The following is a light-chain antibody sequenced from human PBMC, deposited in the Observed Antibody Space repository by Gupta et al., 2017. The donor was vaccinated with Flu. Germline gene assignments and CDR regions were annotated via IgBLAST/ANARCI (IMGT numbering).Light chain of an antibody. CDR3: SSYTSTSTVYV. CDR2: DVS. V-gene: IGLV2-14*03. J-gene: IGLJ1*01. Sequence: SALPQPASVSGSPGQSLTISCTGTSSDVGRSNSVSWYQQHPGKAPKLIIFDVSSRPSGVSSRFSGSKSGNTASLTISGLQAEDETDYYCSSYTSTSTVYVFGRGTKVTVL. CDR1: SSDVGRSNS.